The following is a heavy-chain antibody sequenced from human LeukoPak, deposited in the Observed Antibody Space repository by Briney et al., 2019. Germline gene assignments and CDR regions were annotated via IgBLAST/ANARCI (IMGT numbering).Heavy chain of an antibody. Sequence: GESLKISCKGSGYSFTSYWIGWVRQLPGKGLEWMGLIYPGDSDNRYSPSFQGQVIISADKSISTAYLQWRSLKASDTAIYYGARSLAQYSISSGFDSWGQGTLVTVSS. CDR1: GYSFTSYW. J-gene: IGHJ4*02. CDR3: ARSLAQYSISSGFDS. D-gene: IGHD6-6*01. CDR2: IYPGDSDN. V-gene: IGHV5-51*01.